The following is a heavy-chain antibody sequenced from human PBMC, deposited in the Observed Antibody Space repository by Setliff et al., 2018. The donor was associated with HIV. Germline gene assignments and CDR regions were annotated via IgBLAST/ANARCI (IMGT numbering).Heavy chain of an antibody. CDR3: ANSPYYYDSSGYSYFDY. J-gene: IGHJ4*02. V-gene: IGHV4-39*07. CDR2: IYYSGST. D-gene: IGHD3-22*01. Sequence: SETLSLTCTVSDGSISSSSYYWGWIRQPPGKGLEWIGSIYYSGSTHYNPSLKSRVTISVDTSKNQFSLKLSSVTAADTAVYYCANSPYYYDSSGYSYFDYWGQGTLVTV. CDR1: DGSISSSSYY.